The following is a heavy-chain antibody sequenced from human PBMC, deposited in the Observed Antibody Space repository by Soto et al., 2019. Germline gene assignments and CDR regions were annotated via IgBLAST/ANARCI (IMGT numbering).Heavy chain of an antibody. Sequence: QVQLVESGGGVGQPGRSLRLSCAASGFTFTNYAIHWVRQAPGKGLEWVAVISNDGNTRYYAESVKGRFSISRDNLNNTLYVQVNTLKNEDTPVYYCAASRTSASGSPIAYWGQGTLVTVSS. V-gene: IGHV3-30*04. CDR1: GFTFTNYA. CDR2: ISNDGNTR. D-gene: IGHD5-12*01. J-gene: IGHJ4*02. CDR3: AASRTSASGSPIAY.